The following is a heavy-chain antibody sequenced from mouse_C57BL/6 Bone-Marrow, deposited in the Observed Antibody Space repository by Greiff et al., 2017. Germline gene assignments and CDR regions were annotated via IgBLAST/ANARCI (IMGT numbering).Heavy chain of an antibody. CDR3: ARSPNWESEGYYFDY. CDR1: GYTFTSYW. V-gene: IGHV1-52*01. CDR2: IDPSDSET. D-gene: IGHD4-1*02. J-gene: IGHJ2*01. Sequence: QVQLQQPGAELVRPGSSVKLSCKASGYTFTSYWMHWVKQRPIQGLEWIGNIDPSDSETHYNQKFKDKATLTVDKSSSTAYMQLSSLTSEDSAVYYCARSPNWESEGYYFDYWGQGTPLTVSS.